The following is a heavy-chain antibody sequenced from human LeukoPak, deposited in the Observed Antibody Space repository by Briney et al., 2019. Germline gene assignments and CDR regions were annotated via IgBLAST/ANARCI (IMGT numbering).Heavy chain of an antibody. J-gene: IGHJ4*02. Sequence: PGGSLRLSCAASAFTFSNYGMQWVRQAPGKGLEWVAIISYDGSVKYYGDSVRGRFTISRDNSKNTVNLQMNSLRAGDTAVYYWARDGVLGEIPPWCDYGGKGFLVTVS. CDR3: ARDGVLGEIPPWCDY. CDR2: ISYDGSVK. CDR1: AFTFSNYG. D-gene: IGHD3-3*01. V-gene: IGHV3-30*03.